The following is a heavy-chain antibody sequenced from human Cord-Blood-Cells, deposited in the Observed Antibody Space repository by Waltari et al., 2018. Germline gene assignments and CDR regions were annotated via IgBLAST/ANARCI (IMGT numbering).Heavy chain of an antibody. CDR2: IIPILGIA. CDR1: GGTFSSYA. D-gene: IGHD3-22*01. V-gene: IGHV1-69*04. Sequence: QVQLVQSGAEVKKPGSSVKVSCKASGGTFSSYAISWVRQAPGQGLEWMGGIIPILGIANYAQKFQGRVTITADESTSTAYMELGSLRAEDTAVYYCARSTDYYDSSGYYYYYYMDVWGKGTTVTVSS. J-gene: IGHJ6*03. CDR3: ARSTDYYDSSGYYYYYYMDV.